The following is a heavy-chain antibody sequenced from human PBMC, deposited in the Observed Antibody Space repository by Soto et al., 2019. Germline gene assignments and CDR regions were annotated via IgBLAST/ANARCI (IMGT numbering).Heavy chain of an antibody. Sequence: GGSLRLSCIASGFTFSSYAMTWVRQAPGKGLEWVSDISGSGGITYYADSVKGRFTISRDNSKNTLNLQMNSLRAEDTAVYYFAEPRRGAPYYYTMDLWGQGTTVTVSS. CDR3: AEPRRGAPYYYTMDL. J-gene: IGHJ6*02. D-gene: IGHD3-10*01. CDR1: GFTFSSYA. V-gene: IGHV3-23*01. CDR2: ISGSGGIT.